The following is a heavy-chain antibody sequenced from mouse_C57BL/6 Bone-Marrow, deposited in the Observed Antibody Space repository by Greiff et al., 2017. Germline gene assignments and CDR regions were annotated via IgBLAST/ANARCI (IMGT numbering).Heavy chain of an antibody. J-gene: IGHJ2*01. CDR2: IDPEIGDT. D-gene: IGHD2-3*01. CDR3: SSFDGNYFDF. Sequence: EVQGVESGAELVRPGASVKLSCTASGFNIKDDYIHWVKQRPEQGLEWIGWIDPEIGDTEYASKFQGKATITSDTSSNTAYLQLSSLTSEDTAVYYCSSFDGNYFDFWGQGTHLTVAS. CDR1: GFNIKDDY. V-gene: IGHV14-4*01.